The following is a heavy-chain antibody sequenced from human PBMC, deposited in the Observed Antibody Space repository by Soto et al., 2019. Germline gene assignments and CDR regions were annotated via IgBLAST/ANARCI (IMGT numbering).Heavy chain of an antibody. CDR3: AHRVLRTVFGLVTTTAIYFDF. V-gene: IGHV2-5*02. Sequence: QITLKESGPTVVKPTETLTLTCTFSGFSLTTSGVGVGWVRQSPGKAPEWLALIYWDDDKRYSTSLKSRLTITKDTSKNQVVLTMANVDPADTATYYCAHRVLRTVFGLVTTTAIYFDFWGQGTPGVVSS. CDR2: IYWDDDK. D-gene: IGHD3-3*01. J-gene: IGHJ4*02. CDR1: GFSLTTSGVG.